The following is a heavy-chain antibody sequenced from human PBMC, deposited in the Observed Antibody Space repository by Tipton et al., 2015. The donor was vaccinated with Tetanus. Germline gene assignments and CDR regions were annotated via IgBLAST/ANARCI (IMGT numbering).Heavy chain of an antibody. CDR1: GYTFTTYG. Sequence: QLVQSGAEVRKPGASVKVSCKASGYTFTTYGLNWVRQAPGQGLEWVAWISPYNGHTNYAQKFQGRVTMTTDTSTSTAYMELRNLRADDAAMYFCARDMRGHRVQLPPHDFWGQGTLVTVSS. V-gene: IGHV1-18*01. D-gene: IGHD1-1*01. CDR2: ISPYNGHT. CDR3: ARDMRGHRVQLPPHDF. J-gene: IGHJ4*02.